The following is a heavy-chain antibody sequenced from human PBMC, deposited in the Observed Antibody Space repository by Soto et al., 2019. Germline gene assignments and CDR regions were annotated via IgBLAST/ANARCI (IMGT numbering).Heavy chain of an antibody. CDR1: GGTFSSYA. CDR3: ARYDTAMVTDYYYYGMDV. D-gene: IGHD5-18*01. Sequence: GASVKVSCKASGGTFSSYAISWVRQAPGQGLEWMGGIIPIFGTANYAQKFQGRVTITADESTSTAYMELSSLRSEDTAVYYCARYDTAMVTDYYYYGMDVWGQGTTVTVSS. V-gene: IGHV1-69*13. CDR2: IIPIFGTA. J-gene: IGHJ6*02.